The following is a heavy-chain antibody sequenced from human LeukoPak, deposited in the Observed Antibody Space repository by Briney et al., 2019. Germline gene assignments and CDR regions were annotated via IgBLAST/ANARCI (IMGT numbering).Heavy chain of an antibody. CDR2: ISAYNGHT. V-gene: IGHV1-18*01. CDR1: GYTFSNFG. Sequence: ASVRVSCKASGYTFSNFGINWVRQAPGQGLEWMGWISAYNGHTNYAQKLQGRVTMATDTSTSTAYMELRSLRSDDTAVYYCARGYYDSSGYPFDYWGQGTLVTVSS. CDR3: ARGYYDSSGYPFDY. J-gene: IGHJ4*02. D-gene: IGHD3-22*01.